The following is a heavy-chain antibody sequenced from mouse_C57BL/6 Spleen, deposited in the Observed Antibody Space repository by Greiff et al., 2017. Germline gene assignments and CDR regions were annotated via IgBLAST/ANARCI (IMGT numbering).Heavy chain of an antibody. CDR2: INPSNGGT. V-gene: IGHV1-53*01. CDR1: GYAFSSSW. J-gene: IGHJ2*01. Sequence: QVQLQQSGPELVKPGASVKISCKASGYAFSSSWMNWVKQRPGQGLEWIGNINPSNGGTNYNEKFKSKATLTVDKSSSTAYMQLSSLTSEDSAVYCCAVVATGFDYWGQGTTLTVSS. CDR3: AVVATGFDY. D-gene: IGHD1-1*01.